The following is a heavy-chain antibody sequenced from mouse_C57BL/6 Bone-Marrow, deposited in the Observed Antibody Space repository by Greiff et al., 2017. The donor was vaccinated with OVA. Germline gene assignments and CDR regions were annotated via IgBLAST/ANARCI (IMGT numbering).Heavy chain of an antibody. Sequence: VQLQQSGAELVRPGTSVKMSCKASGYTFTNYWIGWAKQRPGHGLEWIGDIYPGGGYTNYNEKFKGKATLTEDKSSSTAYMQFSSLTSEDSANYYCARGWYFDVWGTGTTVTVSS. CDR2: IYPGGGYT. V-gene: IGHV1-63*01. CDR3: ARGWYFDV. CDR1: GYTFTNYW. J-gene: IGHJ1*03.